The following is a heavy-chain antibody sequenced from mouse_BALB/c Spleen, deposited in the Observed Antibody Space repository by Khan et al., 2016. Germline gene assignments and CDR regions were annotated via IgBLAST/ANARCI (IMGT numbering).Heavy chain of an antibody. CDR2: IDPANGNP. CDR1: GLNVKDTY. CDR3: ARSPYDYDVGFAY. V-gene: IGHV14-3*02. D-gene: IGHD2-4*01. Sequence: VQLKQSVAELVKPGASVKLSCTASGLNVKDTYMHWVKQRPEQGLEWIVRIDPANGNPKYGPKFQGKATITADTSSNTAYLQLSSLTSEDTAVYYCARSPYDYDVGFAYWGQGTLVTVSA. J-gene: IGHJ3*01.